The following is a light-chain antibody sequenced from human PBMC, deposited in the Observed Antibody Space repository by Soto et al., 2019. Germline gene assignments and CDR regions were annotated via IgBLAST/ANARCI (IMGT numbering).Light chain of an antibody. J-gene: IGKJ4*01. CDR2: TAS. V-gene: IGKV1-27*01. CDR1: QGISNS. CDR3: QKYNSAPLT. Sequence: DIQMTQSPSSLSASVGGRVTITCRASQGISNSLAWYQQKPGKVPKLLIYTASTLQSGVPSRFSGRGFGTDFTLTITSLQPEDVATYYCQKYNSAPLTFGGGTKVEIK.